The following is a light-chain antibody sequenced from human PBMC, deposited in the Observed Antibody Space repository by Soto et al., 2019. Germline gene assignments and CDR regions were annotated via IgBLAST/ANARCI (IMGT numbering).Light chain of an antibody. CDR3: QSYDSSLSGWV. J-gene: IGLJ3*02. Sequence: QSVLTQPPSVSGAPGQRVTISCTGSSSNIGAGYDVHWYQQHPGTAPKLLIYGNSNRPSGVPDRYSGSKSGTSSSLAITGLQSDDQADYHCQSYDSSLSGWVFGGGTKVTVL. CDR2: GNS. V-gene: IGLV1-40*01. CDR1: SSNIGAGYD.